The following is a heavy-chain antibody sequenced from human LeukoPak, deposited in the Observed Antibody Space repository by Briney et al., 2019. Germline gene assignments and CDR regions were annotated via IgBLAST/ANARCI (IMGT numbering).Heavy chain of an antibody. CDR1: GFIFNTYV. J-gene: IGHJ6*03. CDR3: ARERNYYMDV. Sequence: HTGGSLRLSCAASGFIFNTYVMHWVRQAPGKGLEWLAFIRYDGSNKNYADSVKGRFTISRDNAKNSLYLQMNSLRAEDTAVYYCARERNYYMDVWGKGTTVTVSS. V-gene: IGHV3-30*02. CDR2: IRYDGSNK.